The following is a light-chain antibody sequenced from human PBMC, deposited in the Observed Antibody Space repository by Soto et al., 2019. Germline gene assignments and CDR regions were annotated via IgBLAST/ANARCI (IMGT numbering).Light chain of an antibody. V-gene: IGLV2-14*01. CDR2: EVS. Sequence: QSVLTQPASVSGSPGQSITISCTGTSSDVGGYNYVSWYQQHPGKAPKLMIYEVSNRPSGVSNRFSGSKSGNTASLTISGLQAEDEADYYGSSYTSSSTLEYVFGTGTKVTVL. CDR3: SSYTSSSTLEYV. CDR1: SSDVGGYNY. J-gene: IGLJ1*01.